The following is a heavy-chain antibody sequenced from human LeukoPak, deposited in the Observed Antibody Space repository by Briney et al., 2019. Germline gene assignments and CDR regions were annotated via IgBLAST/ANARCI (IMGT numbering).Heavy chain of an antibody. CDR3: AKKWGVGTTTLDYFDY. Sequence: GGSLRLSCAASGFTFSNYAMSWVRQAPGKGLEWVSGISGSGGSTYYADSVKGRFTISRDNSKNTLYLQMNSLADEDTAVYYCAKKWGVGTTTLDYFDYWGQGTLVTVSS. D-gene: IGHD1-26*01. CDR2: ISGSGGST. V-gene: IGHV3-23*01. CDR1: GFTFSNYA. J-gene: IGHJ4*02.